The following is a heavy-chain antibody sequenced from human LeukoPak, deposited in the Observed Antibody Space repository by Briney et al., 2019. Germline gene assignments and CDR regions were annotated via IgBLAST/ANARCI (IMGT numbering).Heavy chain of an antibody. CDR1: GGTFSSYA. D-gene: IGHD2-2*01. CDR2: IIPIFGTA. J-gene: IGHJ5*02. V-gene: IGHV1-69*05. Sequence: SVKVSCKASGGTFSSYAISWVRQAPGQGLEWMGRIIPIFGTANYAQKFQGRVTITTDESTSTAYMELSSLRSEDTAVYYCASHTGYCSSTSCYTFDPWGQGTLVTVSS. CDR3: ASHTGYCSSTSCYTFDP.